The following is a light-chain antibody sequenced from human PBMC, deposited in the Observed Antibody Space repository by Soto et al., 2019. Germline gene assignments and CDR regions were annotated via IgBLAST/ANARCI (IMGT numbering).Light chain of an antibody. Sequence: IQLTQSPSSLSASVGDRVTITCRASQDSGSYLAWYQQKPGKAPNLLIYGASTLQSAVPSRFSGSGSGTDFTLTISSLHPEDFATYYCLHLNGHPFTFGPGTKVDIK. CDR1: QDSGSY. CDR2: GAS. J-gene: IGKJ3*01. V-gene: IGKV1-9*01. CDR3: LHLNGHPFT.